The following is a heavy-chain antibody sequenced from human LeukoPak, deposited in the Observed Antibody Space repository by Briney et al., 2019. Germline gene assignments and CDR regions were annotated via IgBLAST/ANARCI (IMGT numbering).Heavy chain of an antibody. CDR2: IYSSGST. J-gene: IGHJ5*02. CDR1: GGSISSYY. CDR3: ARGTPMVSVWFDP. D-gene: IGHD5-18*01. Sequence: PSETLSLTCTVSGGSISSYYWSWIRQPAGEGLEWIGRIYSSGSTKYNPSLKSRVTMSVDTSKNQFSLKLRSVTAADTAVYYCARGTPMVSVWFDPWGQGTLVTVSS. V-gene: IGHV4-4*07.